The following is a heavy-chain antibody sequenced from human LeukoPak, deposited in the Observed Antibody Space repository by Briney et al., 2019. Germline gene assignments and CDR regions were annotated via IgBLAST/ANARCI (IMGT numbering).Heavy chain of an antibody. CDR1: GFTFSSYS. CDR2: ISSSSSYM. J-gene: IGHJ4*02. CDR3: TRRPYSSSWYYFDY. V-gene: IGHV3-21*01. Sequence: GGSLRLSCAASGFTFSSYSMNWVRQAPGKGLEWVSSISSSSSYMYYADSVKGRFTISRDNAKNSLYLQMSSLRVEDTAVYYCTRRPYSSSWYYFDYWGQGTLVTVSS. D-gene: IGHD6-13*01.